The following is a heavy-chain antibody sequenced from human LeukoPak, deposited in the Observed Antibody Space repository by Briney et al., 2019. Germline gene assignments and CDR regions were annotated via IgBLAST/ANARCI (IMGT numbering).Heavy chain of an antibody. Sequence: SVKVSCKASGGTFSSYAISWVRQAPGQGLEWMGRIIPILGIANYAQKFQGRVTMTTDTSTSTAYMELRSLRSDDTAVYYCAREWRWFGVWYYYGMDVWGQGTTVTVSS. CDR1: GGTFSSYA. D-gene: IGHD3-10*01. V-gene: IGHV1-69*04. J-gene: IGHJ6*02. CDR3: AREWRWFGVWYYYGMDV. CDR2: IIPILGIA.